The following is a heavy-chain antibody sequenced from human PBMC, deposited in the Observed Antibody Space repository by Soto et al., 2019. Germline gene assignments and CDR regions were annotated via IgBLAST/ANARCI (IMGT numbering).Heavy chain of an antibody. CDR2: ISAHNGNT. D-gene: IGHD6-6*01. CDR1: GYAFTTYG. Sequence: QVHLVQSGAEVKKPGASVKVSCQGSGYAFTTYGITWVRQAPGQGLEWMGWISAHNGNTTYAQKLQGRVTVTRDTATSTAYMELRRRGYDDTAVYNCARGRDGDYWGQGDLVTVSS. J-gene: IGHJ4*02. V-gene: IGHV1-18*01. CDR3: ARGRDGDY.